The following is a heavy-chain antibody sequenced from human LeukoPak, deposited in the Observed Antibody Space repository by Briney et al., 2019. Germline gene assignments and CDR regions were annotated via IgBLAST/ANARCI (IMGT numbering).Heavy chain of an antibody. J-gene: IGHJ3*02. CDR2: ISWNSGSI. CDR3: AKDLATEVGALRGPRAFDI. D-gene: IGHD1-26*01. CDR1: GFTFDDYA. Sequence: GGSLRLSCAASGFTFDDYAMHWVRQAPGKGLEWVSGISWNSGSIGYADSVKGRFTISRDNAKNSLYLQMNSLRAEDMALCYCAKDLATEVGALRGPRAFDIWGQGTMVTVSS. V-gene: IGHV3-9*03.